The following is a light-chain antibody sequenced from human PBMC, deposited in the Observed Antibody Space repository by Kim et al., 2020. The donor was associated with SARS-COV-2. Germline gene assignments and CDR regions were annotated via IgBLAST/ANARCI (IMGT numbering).Light chain of an antibody. V-gene: IGLV3-9*01. Sequence: SYELTQPRSVSVARGQTATISCAGIYVGTENVHWYQQKPGRAPILLIYRNVVRSSAVSGRFSGSTSGNTATLFITRAQDEHQADSYCQLYYRAFKFFGGG. CDR2: RNV. CDR1: YVGTEN. J-gene: IGLJ2*01. CDR3: QLYYRAFKF.